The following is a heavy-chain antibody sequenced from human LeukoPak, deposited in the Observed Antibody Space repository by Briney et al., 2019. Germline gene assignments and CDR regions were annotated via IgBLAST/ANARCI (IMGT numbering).Heavy chain of an antibody. CDR2: INHSGST. D-gene: IGHD1-26*01. CDR1: DGSLSGYY. CDR3: ASRGR. Sequence: SETLSLTCAVYDGSLSGYYWGWIRQPPGKGLEWIGEINHSGSTNYNPSLKSRVSISIDTSKNQFSLNLTSVTAADTAVYYCASRGRWGQGTLVTVSS. J-gene: IGHJ4*02. V-gene: IGHV4-34*01.